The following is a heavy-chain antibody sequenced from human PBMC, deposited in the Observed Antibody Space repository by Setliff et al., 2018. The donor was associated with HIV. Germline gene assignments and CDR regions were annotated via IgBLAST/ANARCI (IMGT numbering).Heavy chain of an antibody. J-gene: IGHJ4*02. CDR1: GASISSSSYY. Sequence: NPSETLSLTCTVSGASISSSSYYWGWIRQPPGKGLEWIASIYYSGSTYYNPSLKSRVTISVDTSKNQFSLKLTSVTAADTAVYYCASVDAYNLSRLDYWGQGTLVTVSS. D-gene: IGHD3-16*02. V-gene: IGHV4-39*01. CDR2: IYYSGST. CDR3: ASVDAYNLSRLDY.